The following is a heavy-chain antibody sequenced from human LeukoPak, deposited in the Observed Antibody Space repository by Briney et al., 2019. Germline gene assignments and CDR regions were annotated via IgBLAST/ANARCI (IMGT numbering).Heavy chain of an antibody. CDR2: VSGSGGST. CDR3: TKLGGAYSGYEIDY. D-gene: IGHD5-12*01. Sequence: PGGSLRLSCAASGFTFSSYAMNWVRQAPGKGLEWVSTVSGSGGSTYYADSVKGRFTISRDNSKNTLYLQMNILRAEDTAIYSCTKLGGAYSGYEIDYWGQGTLVTVSS. CDR1: GFTFSSYA. J-gene: IGHJ4*02. V-gene: IGHV3-23*01.